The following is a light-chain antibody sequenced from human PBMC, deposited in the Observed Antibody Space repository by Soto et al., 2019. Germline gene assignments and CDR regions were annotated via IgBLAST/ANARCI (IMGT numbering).Light chain of an antibody. J-gene: IGLJ3*02. CDR1: VLAKKY. Sequence: SYELTQPSSVSVFPGQTARITCSGDVLAKKYARWFQQKPGQAPVLVIYKDSERPSGIPERFSGSSSGTTVTLTISGAQVEDEADYHCYSAADNNPVFGGGTQLTVL. CDR3: YSAADNNPV. CDR2: KDS. V-gene: IGLV3-27*01.